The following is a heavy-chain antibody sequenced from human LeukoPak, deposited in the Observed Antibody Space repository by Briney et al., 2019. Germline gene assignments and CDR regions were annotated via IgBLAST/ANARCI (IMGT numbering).Heavy chain of an antibody. D-gene: IGHD3-22*01. J-gene: IGHJ4*02. CDR3: ARDLDSSGWDYFDY. V-gene: IGHV1-2*02. CDR2: INPNSGGT. CDR1: GYIFTGYY. Sequence: GASVKVSCKASGYIFTGYYMHWVRQAPGQGLEWMGWINPNSGGTKYAQKFQGRVTMTRDTSISTAYMELSRLRSDDTAVYYCARDLDSSGWDYFDYWGQGTLVPVSS.